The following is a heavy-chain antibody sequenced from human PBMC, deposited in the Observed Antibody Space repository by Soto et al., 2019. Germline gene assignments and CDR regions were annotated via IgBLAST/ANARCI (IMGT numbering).Heavy chain of an antibody. J-gene: IGHJ6*02. D-gene: IGHD6-13*01. V-gene: IGHV1-69*01. CDR1: GGTFSSYA. CDR3: AISERIAALPYYYYGMDV. CDR2: IIPIFGTA. Sequence: QVQLVQSGAEVKKPGSSVKVSCKVSGGTFSSYAISWVRQAPGQGLEWMGGIIPIFGTANYAQKFQGRVTITADESTSTAYMELSSLRSEDTAVYYCAISERIAALPYYYYGMDVWGQGTTVTVSS.